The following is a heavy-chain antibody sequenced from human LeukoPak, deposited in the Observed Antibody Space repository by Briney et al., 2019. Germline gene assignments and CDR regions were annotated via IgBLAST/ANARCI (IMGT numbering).Heavy chain of an antibody. J-gene: IGHJ5*02. D-gene: IGHD2-21*02. Sequence: ASVKVSCKASGYTFTSYGISWVRQAPGQGLEWMGWISAYNGNTNYAQKLQGRVTMTTDTSTSTAYMELRSLRSEDTAVYYCARGFVGGIVVVTATPNWFDPWGQGTLVTVSS. CDR3: ARGFVGGIVVVTATPNWFDP. CDR1: GYTFTSYG. CDR2: ISAYNGNT. V-gene: IGHV1-18*01.